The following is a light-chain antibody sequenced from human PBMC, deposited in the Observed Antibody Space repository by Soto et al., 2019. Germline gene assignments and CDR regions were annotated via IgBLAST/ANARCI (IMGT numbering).Light chain of an antibody. Sequence: EIVLTQSPATRSLSPGERATLSCRASQSVSSYLAWYQPKPGQDPSILIYDASNRATGIPARFSGSGSGTDFNLTISSLQTEDFATYYCQESDAFPYTFGGGTKVDIK. V-gene: IGKV3-11*01. CDR2: DAS. CDR3: QESDAFPYT. J-gene: IGKJ4*01. CDR1: QSVSSY.